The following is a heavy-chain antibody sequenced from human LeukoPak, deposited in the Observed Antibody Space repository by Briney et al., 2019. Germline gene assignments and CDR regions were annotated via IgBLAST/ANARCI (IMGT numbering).Heavy chain of an antibody. D-gene: IGHD4-17*01. Sequence: ASVKVSCKAFGYTFTSNYMHWVRQAPGQGPEWMGVISPSGGSTTYAQKFQGRVTLTRDMSTSTDYLELSSLRSEDTAVYYCARVPVTDYGEAFDIWGQGTMVTVSS. CDR1: GYTFTSNY. J-gene: IGHJ3*02. CDR2: ISPSGGST. V-gene: IGHV1-46*01. CDR3: ARVPVTDYGEAFDI.